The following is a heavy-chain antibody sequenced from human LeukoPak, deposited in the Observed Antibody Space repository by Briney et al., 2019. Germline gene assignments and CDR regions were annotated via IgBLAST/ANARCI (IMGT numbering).Heavy chain of an antibody. V-gene: IGHV3-72*01. CDR3: GRSGSYSALDY. J-gene: IGHJ4*02. D-gene: IGHD1-26*01. CDR1: GFIFSDHY. Sequence: GGSLRLSCAVSGFIFSDHYMDWVRQAPGKGLEWVGRSRNKANSYNIEYAAAVKGRFTISRDDSKNSLDLQMNSLKTEDTAVYYCGRSGSYSALDYWGQGILVTVSS. CDR2: SRNKANSYNI.